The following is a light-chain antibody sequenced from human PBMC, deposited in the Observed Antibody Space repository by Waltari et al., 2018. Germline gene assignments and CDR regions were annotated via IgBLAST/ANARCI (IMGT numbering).Light chain of an antibody. V-gene: IGKV3-20*01. J-gene: IGKJ1*01. CDR2: GAS. CDR3: QHYVRLPVT. CDR1: QSGIRS. Sequence: SCMASQSGIRSVACDQPKPGQAPRLLIYGASSRATGVPDRFSGSGSGTDFSLTISRLEPEDFAVYYCQHYVRLPVTFGQGTKVEIK.